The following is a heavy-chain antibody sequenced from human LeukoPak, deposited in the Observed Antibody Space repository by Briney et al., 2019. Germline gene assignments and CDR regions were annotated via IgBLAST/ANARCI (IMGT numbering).Heavy chain of an antibody. V-gene: IGHV4-4*07. CDR2: IYTSGST. CDR1: GGSISSYY. Sequence: LETLSLTCTVSGGSISSYYWSWIRQPPGKGLEWIGRIYTSGSTNYNPSLKSRVTMSVDTSKNQFSLKLSSVTAADTAVYYCARWLGIAASYMDVWGKGTTVTVSS. D-gene: IGHD6-13*01. J-gene: IGHJ6*03. CDR3: ARWLGIAASYMDV.